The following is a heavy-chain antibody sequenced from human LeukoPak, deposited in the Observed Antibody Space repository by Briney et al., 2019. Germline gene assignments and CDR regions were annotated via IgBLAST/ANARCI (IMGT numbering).Heavy chain of an antibody. CDR2: VYNSGST. V-gene: IGHV4-59*01. D-gene: IGHD3-10*01. J-gene: IGHJ4*02. CDR3: ARAMVRGASDY. Sequence: SETLSLTCTVSGGSISYYYWSWIRQPPGKGLEWIGYVYNSGSTNYNPSLKSRATISLDTSRDQFSLKLTSVTAADTAVYYCARAMVRGASDYWGQGTLVTASS. CDR1: GGSISYYY.